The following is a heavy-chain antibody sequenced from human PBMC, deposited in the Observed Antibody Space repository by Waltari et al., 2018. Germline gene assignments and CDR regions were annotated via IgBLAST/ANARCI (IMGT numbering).Heavy chain of an antibody. Sequence: QVQLVQSGAEVKKPGSSVKVSCKASGGTFSSYAISWVRQAPGQGLEWMGRIIPILGIANYAQKFQGIVTITADKSTSTAYMELSSRRSEDTAVYYCASSVIFGVVSSFGMDVWGQGTTVTVSS. CDR2: IIPILGIA. V-gene: IGHV1-69*09. CDR1: GGTFSSYA. J-gene: IGHJ6*02. D-gene: IGHD3-3*01. CDR3: ASSVIFGVVSSFGMDV.